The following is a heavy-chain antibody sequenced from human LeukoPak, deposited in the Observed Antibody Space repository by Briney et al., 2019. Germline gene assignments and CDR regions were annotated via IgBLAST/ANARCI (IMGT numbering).Heavy chain of an antibody. Sequence: GRSLRLSCAASGFTFSSYAMHWVRQAPGKGLEWVAYIRYDGSNKYYADSVKGRFTISRDNSKNTLYLQMNSLRAEDTAVYYCAKDRITIFGVVPTYYYYYMDVWGKGTTVTVSS. V-gene: IGHV3-30*02. CDR1: GFTFSSYA. CDR3: AKDRITIFGVVPTYYYYYMDV. D-gene: IGHD3-3*01. J-gene: IGHJ6*03. CDR2: IRYDGSNK.